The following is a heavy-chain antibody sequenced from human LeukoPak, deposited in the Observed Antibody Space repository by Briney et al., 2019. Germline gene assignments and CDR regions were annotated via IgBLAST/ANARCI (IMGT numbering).Heavy chain of an antibody. CDR3: AREASRIQLWLLGY. CDR1: GFTFSSYS. V-gene: IGHV3-21*01. Sequence: GGSLRLSCAASGFTFSSYSMNWVRQAPGKGLEWVSSISSSSSYIYYADSVKGRFTISRDNAKNSLYLQMNSLRAEDTAVYYCAREASRIQLWLLGYWGQGTLVTVSS. D-gene: IGHD5-18*01. CDR2: ISSSSSYI. J-gene: IGHJ4*02.